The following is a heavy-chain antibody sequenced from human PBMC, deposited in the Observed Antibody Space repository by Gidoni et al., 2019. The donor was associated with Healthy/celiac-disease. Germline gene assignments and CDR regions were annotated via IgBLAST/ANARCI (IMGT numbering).Heavy chain of an antibody. J-gene: IGHJ5*02. Sequence: QVQLQESGPGLVKPSETLPLTCTVAGGSISSYYWSWIRQPAGKGLEWIGRIYTSGSTNYNPSLKSRVTMSVDTSKNQFTLKLSAVTAADTAVYYCARGPSTVWFDPWGQGTLVTVSS. V-gene: IGHV4-4*07. CDR1: GGSISSYY. CDR2: IYTSGST. CDR3: ARGPSTVWFDP. D-gene: IGHD4-17*01.